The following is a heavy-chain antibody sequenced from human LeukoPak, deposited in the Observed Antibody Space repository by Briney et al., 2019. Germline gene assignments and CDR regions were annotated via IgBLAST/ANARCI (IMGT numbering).Heavy chain of an antibody. CDR1: GFTFSSYG. CDR2: IRYDGSNK. D-gene: IGHD4-17*01. J-gene: IGHJ3*02. V-gene: IGHV3-30*02. CDR3: ARPIGDRDAFDI. Sequence: PGGSLRLSCAVSGFTFSSYGMHWVRQAPGKGLEWVAFIRYDGSNKYYADSVKGRFTISRDNSKNTLYLQMNSLRAEDTAVYYCARPIGDRDAFDIWGQGTMVTVSS.